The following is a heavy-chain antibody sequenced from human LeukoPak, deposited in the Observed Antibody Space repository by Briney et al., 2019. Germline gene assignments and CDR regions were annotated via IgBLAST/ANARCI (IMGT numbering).Heavy chain of an antibody. D-gene: IGHD6-13*01. CDR2: IYYSGST. Sequence: SETLSLTCTVSGGSISSSSYYWGWIRQPPGKGLEWIGSIYYSGSTYYNPSLKSRVTISVDTSKNQFSLKLSSVTAADTAVYYCARHWAPSIAAAGTILFGFDPWGQGTLVTVSS. CDR3: ARHWAPSIAAAGTILFGFDP. V-gene: IGHV4-39*01. CDR1: GGSISSSSYY. J-gene: IGHJ5*02.